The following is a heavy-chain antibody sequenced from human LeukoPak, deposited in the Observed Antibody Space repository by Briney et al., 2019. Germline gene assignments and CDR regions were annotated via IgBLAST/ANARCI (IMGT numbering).Heavy chain of an antibody. V-gene: IGHV4-38-2*02. CDR1: GYSISSGYY. Sequence: PSETLSLTCTVSGYSISSGYYWGWIRQPPGQGLEWSGSIYHSGSTYYNPSLKSRVTISVDTSKNQFSLKLSSVTAADTAVYYCASSSSSWYVPWFDPWGQGTLVTVSS. CDR2: IYHSGST. CDR3: ASSSSSWYVPWFDP. J-gene: IGHJ5*02. D-gene: IGHD6-13*01.